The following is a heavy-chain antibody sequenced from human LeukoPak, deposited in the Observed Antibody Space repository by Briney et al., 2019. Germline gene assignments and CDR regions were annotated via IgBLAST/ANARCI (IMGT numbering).Heavy chain of an antibody. CDR1: GFTFSSYW. D-gene: IGHD6-19*01. CDR3: ARIDNSPGWLLIDY. J-gene: IGHJ4*02. V-gene: IGHV3-7*01. CDR2: IKQGGSEK. Sequence: GGSLRLSCAASGFTFSSYWMSWVRQAPGKGLEWVANIKQGGSEKYYVDSVKGRFTISRDNAKNSLYLQMNSLRAEDTAVYYCARIDNSPGWLLIDYWGQGTLVTVSS.